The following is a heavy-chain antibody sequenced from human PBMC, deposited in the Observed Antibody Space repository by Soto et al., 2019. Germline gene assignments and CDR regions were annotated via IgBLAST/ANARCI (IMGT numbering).Heavy chain of an antibody. V-gene: IGHV3-33*01. Sequence: VQLVESGGGVVQPGRSLRLSCAAYGLTFSRYGMHWVSQSPGKGLEWVAVRWFDGSNKDYADSVKGRFTNSRDNSKNTLYWQMNSLRVEDTAVYHCARDRSLGKLPDYWGQGTLVTVSS. CDR1: GLTFSRYG. D-gene: IGHD1-26*01. CDR2: RWFDGSNK. CDR3: ARDRSLGKLPDY. J-gene: IGHJ4*02.